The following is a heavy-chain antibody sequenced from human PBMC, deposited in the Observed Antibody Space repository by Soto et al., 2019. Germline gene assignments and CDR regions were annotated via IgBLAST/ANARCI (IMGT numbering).Heavy chain of an antibody. D-gene: IGHD6-13*01. V-gene: IGHV4-59*08. CDR1: GGSISSYY. CDR3: ARRYGAAADF. J-gene: IGHJ4*02. Sequence: QVQLQESGPGLVKPSETLSLTCTVSGGSISSYYWNWIRQPPGKGLEWIGYIYYSGSTNYNPSLNSRATISVDTSKNQFSLKLSSVTAADTAVYYCARRYGAAADFWGQGILVTV. CDR2: IYYSGST.